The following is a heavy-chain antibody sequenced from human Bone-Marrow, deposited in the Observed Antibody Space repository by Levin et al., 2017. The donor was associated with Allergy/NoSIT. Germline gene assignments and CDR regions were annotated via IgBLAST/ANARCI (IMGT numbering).Heavy chain of an antibody. CDR2: INHSGST. CDR1: GESFSGYS. Sequence: SETLSLTCAVYGESFSGYSWSWVRQSPGRGLEWIGDINHSGSTNYNPSLKSRVTISIDTSKSQFSLKLSSVTAADTAVYYCARAVVTLPLDYWGQGTLVTVSS. D-gene: IGHD4-23*01. V-gene: IGHV4-34*01. CDR3: ARAVVTLPLDY. J-gene: IGHJ4*02.